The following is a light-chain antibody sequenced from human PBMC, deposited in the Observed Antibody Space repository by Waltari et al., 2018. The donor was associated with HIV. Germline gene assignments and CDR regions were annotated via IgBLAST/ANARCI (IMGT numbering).Light chain of an antibody. CDR2: RAF. CDR1: QSVLARSSNDNY. CDR3: QQNYSSPRT. J-gene: IGKJ1*01. V-gene: IGKV4-1*01. Sequence: DMVRTQSPAALVVAVCVRATINYHSSQSVLARSSNDNYLTWYQQKPGKPPKLQIYRAFTLESGVPDSFSGSGSGTDFSLTISSLQAEDLAVYYCQQNYSSPRTFGQGTQVEIK.